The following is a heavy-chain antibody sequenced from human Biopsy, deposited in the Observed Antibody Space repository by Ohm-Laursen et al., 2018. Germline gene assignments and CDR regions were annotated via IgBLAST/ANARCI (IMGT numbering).Heavy chain of an antibody. D-gene: IGHD3-16*01. J-gene: IGHJ4*02. V-gene: IGHV3-74*01. CDR3: ASSNPSRVAGGVALLDH. CDR1: GFTFRKTW. Sequence: SLRLSCAASGFTFRKTWMHWVLQAPGKGLMWVARIHSDGTTPTYADSVKGRFSISRDNAKNTVYLQMNSLGIDDTAVYYCASSNPSRVAGGVALLDHWGQGALVTVSP. CDR2: IHSDGTTP.